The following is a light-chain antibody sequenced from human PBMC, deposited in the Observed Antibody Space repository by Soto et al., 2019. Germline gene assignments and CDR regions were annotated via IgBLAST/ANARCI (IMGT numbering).Light chain of an antibody. Sequence: EIVMTQSPATLSVSPGERATLSCRASQSVSSNLAWYQQKPGQAPRLLIYGASTRATGIPARFISSGSGTEFTLTISSLQSEDFAVYYCQHYNNWPPWTFGQGTKVEIK. CDR1: QSVSSN. V-gene: IGKV3-15*01. CDR2: GAS. J-gene: IGKJ1*01. CDR3: QHYNNWPPWT.